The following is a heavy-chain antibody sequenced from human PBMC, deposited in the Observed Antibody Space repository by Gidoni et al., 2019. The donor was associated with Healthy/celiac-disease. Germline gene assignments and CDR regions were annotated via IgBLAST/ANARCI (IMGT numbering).Heavy chain of an antibody. J-gene: IGHJ6*03. CDR2: IIPIFGTA. V-gene: IGHV1-69*01. CDR3: ARDRGSSSGWLNDYYYYYMDV. D-gene: IGHD6-19*01. Sequence: QVQLVQSGAAVKKPGSSVKVSCKASGGTFSSYAISWVRQAPGQGLEWMGGIIPIFGTANYAQKFQGRVTITADESTSTAYMELSSLRSEDTAVYYCARDRGSSSGWLNDYYYYYMDVWGKGTTVTVSS. CDR1: GGTFSSYA.